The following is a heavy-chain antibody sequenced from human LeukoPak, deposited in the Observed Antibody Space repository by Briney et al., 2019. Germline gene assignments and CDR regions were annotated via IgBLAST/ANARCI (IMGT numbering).Heavy chain of an antibody. CDR1: GYTFTSYG. V-gene: IGHV1-2*02. CDR2: INPNSGDT. J-gene: IGHJ5*02. CDR3: ARDGRSGGFDP. D-gene: IGHD3-10*01. Sequence: ASVKVSCKASGYTFTSYGISWVRQAPGQGLEWMGWINPNSGDTKYAQKFQGRVTMTRDTSITTAYMELSRLISDDTAVYFCARDGRSGGFDPWGQGTLVTVSS.